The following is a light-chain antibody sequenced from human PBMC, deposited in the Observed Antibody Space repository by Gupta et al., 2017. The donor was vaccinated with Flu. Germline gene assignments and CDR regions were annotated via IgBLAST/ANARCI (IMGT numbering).Light chain of an antibody. CDR1: NIGSKS. CDR3: QVWDSSSDQLYV. Sequence: GNNIGSKSVHWYQQKPGQATVLVVYDDSDRPSGIPERFSGSNSGNTATLTISRVEAGDEADYYCQVWDSSSDQLYVFGTGTKVTVL. CDR2: DDS. J-gene: IGLJ1*01. V-gene: IGLV3-21*02.